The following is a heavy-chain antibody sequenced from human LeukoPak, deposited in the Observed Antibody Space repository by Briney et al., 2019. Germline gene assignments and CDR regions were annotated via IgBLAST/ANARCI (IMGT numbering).Heavy chain of an antibody. Sequence: GSLRLSCAASGFTFSSYEMNWIRQPPGKGLEWIGEINHSGSTNYNPSLKSRVTISVDTSKNQFSLKLSSVTAADTAVYYCARGLYYYDSSGYYYRRNYYFDYWGQGTLVTVSS. J-gene: IGHJ4*02. CDR3: ARGLYYYDSSGYYYRRNYYFDY. D-gene: IGHD3-22*01. V-gene: IGHV4-34*01. CDR2: INHSGST. CDR1: GFTFSSYE.